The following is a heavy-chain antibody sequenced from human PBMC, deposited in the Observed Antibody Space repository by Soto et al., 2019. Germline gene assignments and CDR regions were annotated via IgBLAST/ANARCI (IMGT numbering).Heavy chain of an antibody. D-gene: IGHD3-9*01. V-gene: IGHV4-31*03. CDR1: GGSISSGDYY. CDR2: IYYSGST. CDR3: ARDDYDIVTGCLNYGLDV. Sequence: SETLSLSCTVSGGSISSGDYYWSWIRQHPGKGLEWIGYIYYSGSTYYNPSLKSRVIISLDTSKNQFSLKVSSVTAADTAVYYCARDDYDIVTGCLNYGLDVWGQGTTVTVSS. J-gene: IGHJ6*02.